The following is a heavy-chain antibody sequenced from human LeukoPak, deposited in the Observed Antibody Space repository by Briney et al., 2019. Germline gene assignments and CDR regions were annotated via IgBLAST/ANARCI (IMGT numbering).Heavy chain of an antibody. J-gene: IGHJ4*02. V-gene: IGHV4-59*01. CDR3: ARARGYFDY. Sequence: PSETLSHTCTVSGGSISSYYWAWIRQPPGEGLEWIGYIYYNGNTNYNPSLKSRVTLSVDTSKNQFSLKLSSVTAADTAVYYCARARGYFDYWGQGTLVTVSS. CDR1: GGSISSYY. CDR2: IYYNGNT. D-gene: IGHD3-16*01.